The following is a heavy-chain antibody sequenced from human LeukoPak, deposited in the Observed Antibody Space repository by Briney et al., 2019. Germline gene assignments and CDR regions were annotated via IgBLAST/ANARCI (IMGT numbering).Heavy chain of an antibody. Sequence: PGGSLRLSCAASGFTFSNYGMHWVRQAPGKGLEWVAFISYDGGNKYYTDSVKGRFTISRDNSKNTLYLQMNSLRPEDTAVYYRAKDPRRYSRTGGYFDYWGQGTLVTVSS. D-gene: IGHD6-13*01. J-gene: IGHJ4*02. V-gene: IGHV3-30*18. CDR2: ISYDGGNK. CDR1: GFTFSNYG. CDR3: AKDPRRYSRTGGYFDY.